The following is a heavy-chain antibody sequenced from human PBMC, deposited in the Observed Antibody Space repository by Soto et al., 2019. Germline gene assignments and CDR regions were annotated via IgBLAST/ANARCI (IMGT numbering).Heavy chain of an antibody. J-gene: IGHJ4*02. D-gene: IGHD4-4*01. CDR3: AKSLYSDDYSNYRPFDY. V-gene: IGHV3-30*18. CDR2: ISYDGSNQ. Sequence: GGSLRLSCAASGFTFSSYGMHWVRQAPGKGLEWVALISYDGSNQYYADSVKGRFTISRDNSNNTLFLQMNSLRPEDTAVFYCAKSLYSDDYSNYRPFDYWGQGALVTVSS. CDR1: GFTFSSYG.